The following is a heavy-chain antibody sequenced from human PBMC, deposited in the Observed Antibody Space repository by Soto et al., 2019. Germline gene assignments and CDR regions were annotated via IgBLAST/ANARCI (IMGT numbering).Heavy chain of an antibody. D-gene: IGHD3-16*01. CDR2: IIPILGIA. CDR3: AKVEMLDYFDY. CDR1: GGTFSSYT. J-gene: IGHJ4*02. V-gene: IGHV1-69*02. Sequence: GASVKVSCKASGGTFSSYTISWVRQAPGQGLEWMGRIIPILGIANYAQKFQGRFTISRDNSKNTLYLQMNSLRAEDTAVYYCAKVEMLDYFDYWGQGTLVTVSS.